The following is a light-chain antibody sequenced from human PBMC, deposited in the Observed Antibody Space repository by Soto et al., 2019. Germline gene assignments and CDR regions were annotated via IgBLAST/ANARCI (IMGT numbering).Light chain of an antibody. CDR2: GAS. CDR3: QQYRTSVRT. V-gene: IGKV3D-15*01. J-gene: IGKJ1*01. CDR1: QSVSRK. Sequence: EIVMTESPATLYVSRGERATLSCRASQSVSRKLAWYQQTRGQAPRLLIYGASTRATGIPARFSGSGSGTDFTLTISSLQPEDFAVYHSQQYRTSVRTLGQGTKVDIK.